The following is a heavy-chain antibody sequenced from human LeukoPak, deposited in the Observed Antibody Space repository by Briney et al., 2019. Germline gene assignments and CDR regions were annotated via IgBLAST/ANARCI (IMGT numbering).Heavy chain of an antibody. Sequence: GGSLRLSCAGSGITLGTYWMSWIRQAPGKGLEWVGNIKQDGSEKYFVDSLRGRFTISRDNAKNSLFLQMNSLRAEDTAVYYCARDQGAFDMWGQGTMVTVSS. CDR1: GITLGTYW. CDR2: IKQDGSEK. J-gene: IGHJ3*02. V-gene: IGHV3-7*05. CDR3: ARDQGAFDM.